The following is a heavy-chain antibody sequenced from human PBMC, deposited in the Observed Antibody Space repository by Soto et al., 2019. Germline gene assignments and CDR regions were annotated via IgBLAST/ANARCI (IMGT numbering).Heavy chain of an antibody. CDR3: ARDVRPRYSSSSSSPFDY. D-gene: IGHD6-6*01. J-gene: IGHJ4*02. CDR2: IIPIFGSA. CDR1: GGTFSSYA. V-gene: IGHV1-69*13. Sequence: RSSVKVSCKASGGTFSSYAISWVRQAPGQGLEWMGGIIPIFGSANYAQKFQGRVTITADESTRTAYMELSSLRSEDTAVYYCARDVRPRYSSSSSSPFDYWGQGTLVTVSS.